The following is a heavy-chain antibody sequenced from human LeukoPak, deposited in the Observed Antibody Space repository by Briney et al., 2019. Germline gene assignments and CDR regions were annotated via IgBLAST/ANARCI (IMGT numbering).Heavy chain of an antibody. Sequence: GESLKISCKGSGYSFTNYWIGWVRQMPGKGLEWMGIIYPGDSDTRYSPSFQGQVTISADKSISTAYLQWSSLKASDTAMYYCARCYGSNSGDGWFDPWGQGTLVTVSS. V-gene: IGHV5-51*01. D-gene: IGHD4-23*01. J-gene: IGHJ5*02. CDR1: GYSFTNYW. CDR2: IYPGDSDT. CDR3: ARCYGSNSGDGWFDP.